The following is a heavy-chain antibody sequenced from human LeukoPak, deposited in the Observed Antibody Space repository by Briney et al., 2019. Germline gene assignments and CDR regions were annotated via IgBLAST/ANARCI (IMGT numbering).Heavy chain of an antibody. V-gene: IGHV4-39*07. CDR1: GGSISRTTYY. J-gene: IGHJ4*02. CDR2: VYYSGIT. D-gene: IGHD1-26*01. CDR3: ARVRGSYYYFDY. Sequence: SETLSLTCAVSGGSISRTTYYWGWIRQPPGKGLEWIGSVYYSGITYYNPSLKSRVSISVDTSRNQFSLKLSSVTAADTAVYYCARVRGSYYYFDYWGQGTLVTVSS.